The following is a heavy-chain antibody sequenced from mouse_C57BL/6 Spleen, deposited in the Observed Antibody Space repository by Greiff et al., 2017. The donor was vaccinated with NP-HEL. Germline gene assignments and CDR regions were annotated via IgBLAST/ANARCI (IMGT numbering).Heavy chain of an antibody. CDR2: INPSSGYT. Sequence: VQRVESGAELAKPGASVKLSCKASGYTFTSYWMHWVKQRPGQGLEWIGYINPSSGYTKYNQKFKDKATLTADKSSSTAYMQLSSLTYEDSAVYYCARRSNWDYFDYWGQGTTLTVSS. D-gene: IGHD4-1*01. CDR1: GYTFTSYW. CDR3: ARRSNWDYFDY. J-gene: IGHJ2*01. V-gene: IGHV1-7*01.